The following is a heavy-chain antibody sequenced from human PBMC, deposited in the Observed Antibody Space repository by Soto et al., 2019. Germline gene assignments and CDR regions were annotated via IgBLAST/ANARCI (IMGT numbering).Heavy chain of an antibody. CDR3: AREGRIAAAGPTWFDP. V-gene: IGHV1-69*01. CDR1: GGTFGSFA. D-gene: IGHD6-25*01. J-gene: IGHJ5*02. Sequence: QVQLVQSGAEVKKPESSVKVSCKASGGTFGSFAINWVRQAPGQGLEWMGRIIPIFGTAKYAQKFLGRLTIAADDATSMAYMELSGLRSDDTAFYFCAREGRIAAAGPTWFDPWGQGTLVIVSS. CDR2: IIPIFGTA.